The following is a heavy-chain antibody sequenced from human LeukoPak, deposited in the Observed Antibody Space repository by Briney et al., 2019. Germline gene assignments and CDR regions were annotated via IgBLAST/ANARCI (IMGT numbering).Heavy chain of an antibody. J-gene: IGHJ4*02. CDR2: FDPEDGET. CDR1: GYSLTELS. Sequence: GSVKVSCKVSGYSLTELSMHWVRQAPGKGLEWMGGFDPEDGETIYAQKFQGRVTMTEDTSTDTAYMELSSLRSEDTAVYYCATPPYCSSTSCHDYWGQGTLVTVSS. D-gene: IGHD2-2*01. CDR3: ATPPYCSSTSCHDY. V-gene: IGHV1-24*01.